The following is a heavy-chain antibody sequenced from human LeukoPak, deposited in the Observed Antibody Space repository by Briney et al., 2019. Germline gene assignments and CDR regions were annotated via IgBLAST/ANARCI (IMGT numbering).Heavy chain of an antibody. CDR2: ISTYDGNT. V-gene: IGHV1-18*01. CDR1: GYWFTNYG. D-gene: IGHD3-22*01. Sequence: ASVKVSCKASGYWFTNYGISWVRQAPGQGLEWMGWISTYDGNTNYAQKFQGRVTLTTDTSTTTGYVELRSLRSDDTAVYYCARDYYDSSGYGTPHFDYWGQGTLVTVSS. CDR3: ARDYYDSSGYGTPHFDY. J-gene: IGHJ4*02.